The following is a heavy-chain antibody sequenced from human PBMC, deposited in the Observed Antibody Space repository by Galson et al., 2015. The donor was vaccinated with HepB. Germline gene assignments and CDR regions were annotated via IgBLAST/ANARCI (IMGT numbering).Heavy chain of an antibody. CDR2: ISYDGSNK. CDR1: GFTFSSYA. J-gene: IGHJ4*02. Sequence: SLRLSCAASGFTFSSYAMHWVRQAPGKGLEWVAVISYDGSNKYYADSVKGRFTISRDNSKNTLYLQMNSLRAEDTAVYYCARERGDYDYVWGSYRRRGYYFDYWGQGTLVTVSS. D-gene: IGHD3-16*02. CDR3: ARERGDYDYVWGSYRRRGYYFDY. V-gene: IGHV3-30*04.